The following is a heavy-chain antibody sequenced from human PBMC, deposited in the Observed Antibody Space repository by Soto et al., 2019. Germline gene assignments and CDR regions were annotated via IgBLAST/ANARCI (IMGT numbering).Heavy chain of an antibody. V-gene: IGHV1-69*01. J-gene: IGHJ5*01. CDR1: GGTFSDYA. CDR2: IIHMFSSS. D-gene: IGHD3-9*01. CDR3: AYDIGFLQYLFVFDL. Sequence: QVQLVQSGAAVKKPGSSVRVSCTAPGGTFSDYAFSRVRQSPAQGLEWTGGIIHMFSSSSVAQKFQDRRTITTDESTSRAYMSWSSLGSADSAMYYCAYDIGFLQYLFVFDLWGPGTLFTVSS.